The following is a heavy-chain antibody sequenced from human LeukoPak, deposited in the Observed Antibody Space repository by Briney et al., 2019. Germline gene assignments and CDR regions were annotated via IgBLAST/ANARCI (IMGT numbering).Heavy chain of an antibody. Sequence: GGSLRLSCAASGFTFSNYVMGWVRQDPGKGLQWVSIINGSGSFTSYADSVKGRLTISRDNSKNTLYLQMNSLRAEDTAVYYCAKQVAGPFYDYWGQGTLVTVSS. CDR1: GFTFSNYV. D-gene: IGHD6-19*01. CDR3: AKQVAGPFYDY. CDR2: INGSGSFT. V-gene: IGHV3-23*05. J-gene: IGHJ4*02.